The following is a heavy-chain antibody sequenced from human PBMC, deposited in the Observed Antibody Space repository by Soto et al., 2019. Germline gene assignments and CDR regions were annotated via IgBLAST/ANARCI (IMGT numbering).Heavy chain of an antibody. Sequence: GGSLRLSCAASGFTFSSYDMHWVRQATGKGLEWVSAIGTAGDTYYPGSVKGRFTISRENAKNSLYLQMNSLRAGDTAVYYCVRSWPSGRHTKWYYGMDVWGQGTTVTVSS. CDR3: VRSWPSGRHTKWYYGMDV. D-gene: IGHD3-10*01. V-gene: IGHV3-13*01. CDR1: GFTFSSYD. CDR2: IGTAGDT. J-gene: IGHJ6*02.